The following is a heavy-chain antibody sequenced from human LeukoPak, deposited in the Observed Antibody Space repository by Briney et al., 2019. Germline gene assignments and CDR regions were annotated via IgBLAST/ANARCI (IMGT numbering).Heavy chain of an antibody. CDR2: ITNSGAGT. CDR1: GFTFSSLG. V-gene: IGHV3-23*01. Sequence: PGGSLRLSCAASGFTFSSLGMSWVRQAPGKGLEWVSSITNSGAGTYYADSVRGRFTISRDNAKNSLYLQMNSLRAEDTAVYYCARVPLLWFGELRGDYFDYWGQGTLVTVSS. D-gene: IGHD3-10*01. J-gene: IGHJ4*02. CDR3: ARVPLLWFGELRGDYFDY.